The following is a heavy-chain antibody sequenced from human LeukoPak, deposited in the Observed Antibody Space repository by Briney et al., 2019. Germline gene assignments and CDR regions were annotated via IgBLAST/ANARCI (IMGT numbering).Heavy chain of an antibody. CDR2: IFYSGGT. V-gene: IGHV4-59*01. CDR3: AGDENSYGSYFDL. Sequence: KASETLSLTCTVSGGSISSFYWSWSRQPPGRKLEWIGHIFYSGGTNYNPSLKSRVTISVDTSKNQFSLKLNSVTAADTAVYYCAGDENSYGSYFDLWGRGTLVTVSS. J-gene: IGHJ2*01. CDR1: GGSISSFY. D-gene: IGHD5-18*01.